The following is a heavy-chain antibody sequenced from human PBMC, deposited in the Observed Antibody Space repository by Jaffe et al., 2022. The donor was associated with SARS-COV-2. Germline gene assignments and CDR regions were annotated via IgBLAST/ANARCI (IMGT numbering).Heavy chain of an antibody. Sequence: QVQLVQSGAEVKKPGASVKVSCKASGYTFTSYYIHWVRQAPGQGLEWMGIINPSDSSTTYAQKLQGRVTMTRDTSTSTVYMELSSLRSEDTAVYYCARAPERNYDSSAYYLYWGQGSLVTVSS. D-gene: IGHD3-22*01. J-gene: IGHJ4*02. V-gene: IGHV1-46*04. CDR1: GYTFTSYY. CDR2: INPSDSST. CDR3: ARAPERNYDSSAYYLY.